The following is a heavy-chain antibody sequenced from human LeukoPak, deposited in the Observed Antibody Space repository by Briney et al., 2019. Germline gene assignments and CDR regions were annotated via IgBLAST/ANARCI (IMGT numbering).Heavy chain of an antibody. D-gene: IGHD6-19*01. V-gene: IGHV3-7*01. J-gene: IGHJ4*02. Sequence: GGSLRLSCAASGFTFSIYWINWVRQAPGKGLEWVANINKDGSEKYYVDSVKGRFTISRDNDKNSLYLQMNSLRAEDAAVYYCGYSSGWLFDYWGQGALVTVSS. CDR3: GYSSGWLFDY. CDR2: INKDGSEK. CDR1: GFTFSIYW.